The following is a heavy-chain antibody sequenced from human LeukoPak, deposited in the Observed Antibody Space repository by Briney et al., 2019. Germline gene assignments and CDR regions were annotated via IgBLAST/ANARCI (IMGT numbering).Heavy chain of an antibody. V-gene: IGHV2-5*02. J-gene: IGHJ4*02. D-gene: IGHD6-13*01. CDR1: GFSLSTSGVG. CDR2: IYWDDDK. CDR3: ALLGGAAAGMYYFDY. Sequence: SGPMLVKPTQTLTLTCTFSGFSLSTSGVGVGWIRQPPGKALEWLALIYWDDDKRYSPSLKSRLTITKDTSKNQVVLTMTNMDPVDTATYYCALLGGAAAGMYYFDYWGQGTLVTVSS.